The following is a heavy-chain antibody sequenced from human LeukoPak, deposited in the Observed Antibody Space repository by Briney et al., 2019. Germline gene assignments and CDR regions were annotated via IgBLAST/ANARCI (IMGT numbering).Heavy chain of an antibody. CDR2: IYYSGST. CDR3: AGSPEHYYDSRDHVGWFDP. CDR1: GGSISSYY. J-gene: IGHJ5*02. Sequence: PSETLSLTCTVSGGSISSYYWSWIRQPPGKGLEWIGYIYYSGSTNYNPSLKSRVTIPVDTSKNQFSLKLSSVTAADTAVYYCAGSPEHYYDSRDHVGWFDPWGQGTLVTVSS. D-gene: IGHD3-22*01. V-gene: IGHV4-59*01.